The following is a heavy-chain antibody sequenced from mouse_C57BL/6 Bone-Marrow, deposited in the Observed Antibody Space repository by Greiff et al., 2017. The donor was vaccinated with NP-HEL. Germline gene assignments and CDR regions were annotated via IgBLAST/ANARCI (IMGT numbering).Heavy chain of an antibody. D-gene: IGHD4-1*01. CDR2: IDPENGDT. Sequence: VQLQQSGAELVRPVASVKLSCTASGFNIKDDYMHWVKQRPEQGLEWIGWIDPENGDTEYASKFQGKATITADTSSNTAYLQLSSLTSEDTAVYYCTTSGTGFAYWGQGTLVTVSA. CDR1: GFNIKDDY. CDR3: TTSGTGFAY. J-gene: IGHJ3*01. V-gene: IGHV14-4*01.